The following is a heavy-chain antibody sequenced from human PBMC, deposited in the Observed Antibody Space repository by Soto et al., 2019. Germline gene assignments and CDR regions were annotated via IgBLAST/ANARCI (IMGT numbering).Heavy chain of an antibody. Sequence: SETLSLTCTVSGGSISSYYWSWIRQPPGKGLEWIGYIYYSGSTNYNPSLKSRVTISVDTSKNQFSLKLSSVTAADTAVYYCAREGDILTGYSTPLAYWGQGTLVTVSS. CDR1: GGSISSYY. D-gene: IGHD3-9*01. J-gene: IGHJ4*02. V-gene: IGHV4-59*01. CDR2: IYYSGST. CDR3: AREGDILTGYSTPLAY.